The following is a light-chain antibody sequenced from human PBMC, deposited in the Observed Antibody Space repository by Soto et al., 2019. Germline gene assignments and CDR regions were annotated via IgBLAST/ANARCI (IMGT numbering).Light chain of an antibody. Sequence: DIQMTQSPSTLSASVGDRVTITCRASQTISSWLAWYQQKPGKAPKLLIYAASTLESGVSSRLSGRGSGTEFTLTINSLQPEDFATYYCQQYKSYLRTFGQGTKVEIK. V-gene: IGKV1-5*01. CDR2: AAS. CDR1: QTISSW. CDR3: QQYKSYLRT. J-gene: IGKJ1*01.